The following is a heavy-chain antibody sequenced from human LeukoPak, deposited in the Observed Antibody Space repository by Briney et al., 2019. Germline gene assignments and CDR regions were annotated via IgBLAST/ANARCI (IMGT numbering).Heavy chain of an antibody. D-gene: IGHD3-3*01. CDR2: ISAYNGNT. Sequence: ASVKVSCKASGYTFTGYYIHWVRQAPGQGLEWMGWISAYNGNTNYAQKLQGRVTMTTDTSTSTAYMELRSLRSDDTAVYYCARGDFWSGYTSFYYYYGMDVWGQGTTVTVSS. CDR1: GYTFTGYY. CDR3: ARGDFWSGYTSFYYYYGMDV. V-gene: IGHV1-18*04. J-gene: IGHJ6*02.